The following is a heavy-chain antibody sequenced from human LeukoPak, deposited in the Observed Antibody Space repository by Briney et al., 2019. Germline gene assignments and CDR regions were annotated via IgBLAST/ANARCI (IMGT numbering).Heavy chain of an antibody. Sequence: GGSLRLSCAASGFTFDDYAMHWVREAPGKGLEWVSGISWNSGSIGYADSVKGRFTISRGNAKNSLYLQMNSLRAEDTALYYCAKDLEDGSSWYGYWGQGTLVTVSS. CDR2: ISWNSGSI. CDR3: AKDLEDGSSWYGY. D-gene: IGHD6-13*01. V-gene: IGHV3-9*01. J-gene: IGHJ4*02. CDR1: GFTFDDYA.